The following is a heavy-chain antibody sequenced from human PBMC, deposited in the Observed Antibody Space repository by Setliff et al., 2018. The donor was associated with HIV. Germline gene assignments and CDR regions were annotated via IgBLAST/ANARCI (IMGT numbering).Heavy chain of an antibody. Sequence: SETLSLTCAVSGFSISSGHYWAWIRQPPGKGLEWIGSIYHSGTTYDNPSLKSRVTISVDSSKNHFSLILSSVTAADTAVYYCTRHGTYEAHYSYMDVWGKGTTVTVSS. CDR1: GFSISSGHY. V-gene: IGHV4-38-2*01. CDR2: IYHSGTT. D-gene: IGHD1-1*01. J-gene: IGHJ6*03. CDR3: TRHGTYEAHYSYMDV.